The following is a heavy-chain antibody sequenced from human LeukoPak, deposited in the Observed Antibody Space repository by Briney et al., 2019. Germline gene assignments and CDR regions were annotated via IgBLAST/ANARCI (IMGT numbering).Heavy chain of an antibody. D-gene: IGHD2-15*01. Sequence: GGSXRLSCAASGFTFSDYNMNWVRQAPGKGLEWVSSISSNSAYLYYVDSLRGRFTVSRDNAKSSLSLQMNSLRVEDTAVYYCARAHCSGRGCYQRYDGFDIWGQGTVVTVSS. CDR1: GFTFSDYN. J-gene: IGHJ3*02. V-gene: IGHV3-21*01. CDR2: ISSNSAYL. CDR3: ARAHCSGRGCYQRYDGFDI.